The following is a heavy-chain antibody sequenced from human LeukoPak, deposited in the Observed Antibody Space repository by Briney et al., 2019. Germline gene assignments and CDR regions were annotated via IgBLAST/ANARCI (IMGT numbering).Heavy chain of an antibody. Sequence: SETLSLTCAVSVGSISIGGYSWSWIRQPPGKGLEWIGYIYHSGSTYYNPSLKSRLTISIDRSKNQFSLKLSSVTAADTAVYYCARGHLYDYFDYWGQGTLVTVSS. CDR2: IYHSGST. CDR1: VGSISIGGYS. V-gene: IGHV4-30-2*01. CDR3: ARGHLYDYFDY. J-gene: IGHJ4*02. D-gene: IGHD5/OR15-5a*01.